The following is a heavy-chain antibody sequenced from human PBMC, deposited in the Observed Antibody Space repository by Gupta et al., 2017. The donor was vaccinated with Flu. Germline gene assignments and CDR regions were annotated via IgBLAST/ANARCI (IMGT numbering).Heavy chain of an antibody. CDR2: ISSSSSYM. J-gene: IGHJ6*02. CDR1: GSTFSSYS. CDR3: ARGTPGDTAMVDGMDV. D-gene: IGHD5-18*01. V-gene: IGHV3-21*01. Sequence: EVQLVESGGGLVKPGWSLRLSCSASGSTFSSYSMNWVRQAPGKGLEWVSSISSSSSYMYCADSVKGRFTIARDNAKNSLYLQMNSLRAEDTAVYYCARGTPGDTAMVDGMDVWGQGTTVAVSS.